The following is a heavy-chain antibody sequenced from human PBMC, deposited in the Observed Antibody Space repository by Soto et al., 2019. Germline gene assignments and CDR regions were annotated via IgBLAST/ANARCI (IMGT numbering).Heavy chain of an antibody. V-gene: IGHV1-8*01. CDR2: MQPSSGRT. CDR1: GYSFTSLD. Sequence: ASVKVSCKASGYSFTSLDINWVRQTTGQGLEWMGWMQPSSGRTGYAQKFQGRVTMTRDTSINTAYMELSSLTSDDTAFYYCARGVTAGVDYWGQGTLVTVYS. D-gene: IGHD1-26*01. CDR3: ARGVTAGVDY. J-gene: IGHJ4*02.